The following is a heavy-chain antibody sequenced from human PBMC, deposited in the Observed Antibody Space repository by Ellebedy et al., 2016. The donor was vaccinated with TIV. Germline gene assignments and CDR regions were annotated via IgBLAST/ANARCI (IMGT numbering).Heavy chain of an antibody. D-gene: IGHD4-23*01. Sequence: PGGSLRLSCEVSGFTFSTYSMAWVRQAPGKGLEYVSVISGIGVYAYYADSVKGRFTISRDNSKNTLYLQMNSLRAEDTAVYYCARDPVGDGPAFDIWGQGTMVTVSS. CDR2: ISGIGVYA. CDR3: ARDPVGDGPAFDI. CDR1: GFTFSTYS. V-gene: IGHV3-23*01. J-gene: IGHJ3*02.